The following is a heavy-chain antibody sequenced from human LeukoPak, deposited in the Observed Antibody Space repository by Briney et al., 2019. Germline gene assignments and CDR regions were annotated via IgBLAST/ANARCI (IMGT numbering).Heavy chain of an antibody. CDR2: IQYDGSNK. V-gene: IGHV3-30*02. D-gene: IGHD3-3*01. CDR1: GFTFSRHG. Sequence: GGSLRLSCAASGFTFSRHGMHWVRQAPGKGLEWVAFIQYDGSNKYYADSVKGRFTISRDNSKNTLYLQMNSLRAEDTAVYYCADGGPYYDFWSGYYTKNAFDIWGQGTMVTVSS. J-gene: IGHJ3*02. CDR3: ADGGPYYDFWSGYYTKNAFDI.